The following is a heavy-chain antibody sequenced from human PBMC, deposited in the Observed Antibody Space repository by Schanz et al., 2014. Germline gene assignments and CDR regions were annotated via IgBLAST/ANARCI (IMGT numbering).Heavy chain of an antibody. CDR2: ISGIGGSA. J-gene: IGHJ4*02. V-gene: IGHV3-23*01. CDR3: AKNRNEDTAMLLDD. D-gene: IGHD5-18*01. CDR1: GFTFSSYP. Sequence: EVQLLDSGGGLVQPGGSLRLSCAASGFTFSSYPMTWVRQAPGKGLEWVSAISGIGGSAYYAVSVRGRFTISRDNSMNTLYLQMNSLRAEDAAVYYCAKNRNEDTAMLLDDWGQGTLVTVSS.